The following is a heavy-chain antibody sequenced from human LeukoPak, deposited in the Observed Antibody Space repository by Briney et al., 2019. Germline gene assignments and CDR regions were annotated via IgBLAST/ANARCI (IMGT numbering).Heavy chain of an antibody. Sequence: SGGSLRLSCAASGFTVSSNYMSWVRQAPGKGLEWVSVIYSGGSTYYADSVKGRFTISRDNSKNTLYLQMNSLRAEDTAVYYCAREWADIVVVPAAAGGSSLFDYWGQGTLVTVSS. V-gene: IGHV3-66*01. CDR1: GFTVSSNY. CDR3: AREWADIVVVPAAAGGSSLFDY. J-gene: IGHJ4*02. CDR2: IYSGGST. D-gene: IGHD2-2*01.